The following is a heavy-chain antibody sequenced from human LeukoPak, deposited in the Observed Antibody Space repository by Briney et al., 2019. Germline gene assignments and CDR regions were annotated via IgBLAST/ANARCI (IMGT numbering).Heavy chain of an antibody. CDR1: GYTFTSYY. Sequence: ASVKVSCKASGYTFTSYYMHWVRQAPGQGLEWMGIINPSGGSTSYAQNFQGRVTMTRDTSTSTVYMELSSLRSEDTAVYYCARGVDIVVVPAAIHPWGQGTLVTVSS. D-gene: IGHD2-2*03. CDR3: ARGVDIVVVPAAIHP. CDR2: INPSGGST. V-gene: IGHV1-46*03. J-gene: IGHJ5*02.